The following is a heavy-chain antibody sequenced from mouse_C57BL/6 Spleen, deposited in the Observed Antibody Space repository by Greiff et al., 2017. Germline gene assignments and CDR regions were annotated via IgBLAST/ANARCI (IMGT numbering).Heavy chain of an antibody. CDR2: INPSSGYT. CDR1: GYTFTSYT. CDR3: AGEASGAGFDD. D-gene: IGHD3-2*02. Sequence: QVQLQQSGAELARPGASVKMSCKASGYTFTSYTMHWVKQRPGQGLEWIGYINPSSGYTKYNQKFKDKATLTADKSSSTAYMQLSSLTSEDSAVYYCAGEASGAGFDDWGQGTTLTVSS. V-gene: IGHV1-4*01. J-gene: IGHJ2*01.